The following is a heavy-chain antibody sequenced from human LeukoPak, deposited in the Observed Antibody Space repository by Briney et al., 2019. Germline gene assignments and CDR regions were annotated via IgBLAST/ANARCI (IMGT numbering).Heavy chain of an antibody. CDR1: CYNFSRYC. Sequence: GASIKVLCQASCYNFSRYCYSWGRQAPGQGLEWMGWNSAYNGNTNYAQKLQGRVTMTTDTSTSTAYMELRSLRSDDTAVYYCARDQDYYDSSGYGDYWGQGTLVTVSS. V-gene: IGHV1-18*01. D-gene: IGHD3-22*01. CDR3: ARDQDYYDSSGYGDY. CDR2: NSAYNGNT. J-gene: IGHJ4*02.